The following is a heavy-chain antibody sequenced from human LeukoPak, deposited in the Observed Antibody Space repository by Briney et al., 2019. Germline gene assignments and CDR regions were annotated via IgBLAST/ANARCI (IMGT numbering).Heavy chain of an antibody. Sequence: GASVKVSCKASGYTFTSYGISWVRQAPGQGLEWMGWISAYNGNTNYAQKLQGRVTITTDTSTSTAYMELRSLRSDDPAVYYCAGDQDGSYFDWPAHDYWGQGTLVTVSS. CDR1: GYTFTSYG. CDR2: ISAYNGNT. D-gene: IGHD3-9*01. V-gene: IGHV1-18*04. CDR3: AGDQDGSYFDWPAHDY. J-gene: IGHJ4*02.